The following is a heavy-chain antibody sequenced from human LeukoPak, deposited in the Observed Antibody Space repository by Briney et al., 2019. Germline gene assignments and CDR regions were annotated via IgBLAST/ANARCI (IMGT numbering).Heavy chain of an antibody. V-gene: IGHV4-39*07. J-gene: IGHJ4*02. CDR3: ARPVAGHFDY. CDR1: GGSISSSSYY. D-gene: IGHD6-19*01. Sequence: SETLSLTCTVSGGSISSSSYYWGWIRQPPGKGLEWIGGIYYSGSTYYNPSLKSRVTISVDTSKNQFSLKLSSVTAADTAVYYCARPVAGHFDYWGQGTLVTVSS. CDR2: IYYSGST.